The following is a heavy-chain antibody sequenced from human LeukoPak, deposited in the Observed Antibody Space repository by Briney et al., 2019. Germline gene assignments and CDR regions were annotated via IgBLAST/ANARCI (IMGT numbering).Heavy chain of an antibody. J-gene: IGHJ6*02. CDR2: IDPSDSYT. D-gene: IGHD3-10*01. V-gene: IGHV5-10-1*01. CDR1: GYTFTSYW. Sequence: GESLKISCKGSGYTFTSYWISWVRQMPGKGLEWMGRIDPSDSYTDYSLSFQGHVTISVDKSISTAYLQWSSLKASDTAIFYCARPSSGTFRYYYGMDVWGQGTTVTVSS. CDR3: ARPSSGTFRYYYGMDV.